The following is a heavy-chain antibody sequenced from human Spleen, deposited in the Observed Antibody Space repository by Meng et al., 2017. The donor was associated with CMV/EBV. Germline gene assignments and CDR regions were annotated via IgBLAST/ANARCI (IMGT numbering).Heavy chain of an antibody. CDR3: ARNFAGGLDV. J-gene: IGHJ6*02. CDR2: ISSNGGST. D-gene: IGHD2/OR15-2a*01. V-gene: IGHV3-64*02. CDR1: GFTFSSYA. Sequence: GESLKISCAASGFTFSSYAMHWVRQAPGKGLEYVSAISSNGGSTYYADSVKGRFTISRDNSKNTLYLQMGSLRAEDMAVYYCARNFAGGLDVWGQGTTVTVYS.